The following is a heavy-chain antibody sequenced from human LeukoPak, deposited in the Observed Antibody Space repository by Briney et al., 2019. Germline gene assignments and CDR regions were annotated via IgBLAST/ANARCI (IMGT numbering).Heavy chain of an antibody. D-gene: IGHD2-21*02. J-gene: IGHJ4*01. Sequence: PSETLSLTCTVSGGSISSYYWSWIRQPPGKRLEWIGHIYYSGSTNYNPSLKIRLTISVDTSKNQFSLRLTSVTAADTAFYYCAKSVRTAPFEYWGHGTLVTVSS. CDR1: GGSISSYY. CDR3: AKSVRTAPFEY. V-gene: IGHV4-59*08. CDR2: IYYSGST.